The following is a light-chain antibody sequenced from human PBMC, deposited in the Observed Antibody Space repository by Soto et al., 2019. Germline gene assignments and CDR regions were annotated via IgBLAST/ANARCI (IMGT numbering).Light chain of an antibody. CDR1: QSVSSY. CDR3: QQYNNWPFS. CDR2: DAS. V-gene: IGKV3-11*01. J-gene: IGKJ5*01. Sequence: EIVLTQSPGTLSLSPGERATLSCRASQSVSSYLAWYQQKPGQAPRLLIYDASNRATGIPARFSGRGSGTDFTLTISSLEPEDFAVYYCQQYNNWPFSFGQGTRLEIK.